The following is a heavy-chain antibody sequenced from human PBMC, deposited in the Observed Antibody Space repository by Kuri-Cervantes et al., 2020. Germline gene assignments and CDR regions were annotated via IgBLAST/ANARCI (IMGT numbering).Heavy chain of an antibody. J-gene: IGHJ4*02. CDR1: GFTFSSYD. V-gene: IGHV3-13*01. D-gene: IGHD3-10*01. CDR2: IGTAGDT. CDR3: AKDILGGFARGYFDY. Sequence: GESLKISCAASGFTFSSYDMHWVRQATGKGLEWVSAIGTAGDTYYPGSVKGRFTISRENAKNSLYLQMNSLRAGDTAVYYCAKDILGGFARGYFDYWGQGTLVTVSS.